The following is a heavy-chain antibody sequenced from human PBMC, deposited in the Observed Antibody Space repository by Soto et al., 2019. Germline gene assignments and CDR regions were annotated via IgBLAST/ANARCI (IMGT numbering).Heavy chain of an antibody. CDR1: GYTFTSYG. J-gene: IGHJ4*02. D-gene: IGHD6-13*01. CDR3: ARDYRYDIAAASIDY. V-gene: IGHV1-18*01. Sequence: ASVKVSCKASGYTFTSYGISWVRQAPGQGLEWMGWISAYNGNTNYAQKLQGRVTMTTDTSTSTAYMELRSLRSDDTAVYYCARDYRYDIAAASIDYWGQGTLVTVS. CDR2: ISAYNGNT.